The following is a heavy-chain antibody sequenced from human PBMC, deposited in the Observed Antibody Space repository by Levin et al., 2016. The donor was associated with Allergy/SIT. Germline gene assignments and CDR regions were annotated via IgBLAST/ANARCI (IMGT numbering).Heavy chain of an antibody. Sequence: GGSLRLSCAASGFTFSSYGMHWVRQAPGKGLEWVAVISYDGSNKYYADSVKGRFTISRDNSKNTLYLQMNSLRAEDTAVYYCAKDFRSGSYYYYGMDVWGQGTTVTVSS. CDR3: AKDFRSGSYYYYGMDV. CDR1: GFTFSSYG. CDR2: ISYDGSNK. D-gene: IGHD1-26*01. J-gene: IGHJ6*02. V-gene: IGHV3-30*18.